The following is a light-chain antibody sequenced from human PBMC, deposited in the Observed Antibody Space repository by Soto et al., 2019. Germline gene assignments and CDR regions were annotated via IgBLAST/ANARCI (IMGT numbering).Light chain of an antibody. J-gene: IGLJ1*01. CDR1: TGAVTSGYY. V-gene: IGLV7-43*01. CDR2: ITS. Sequence: VVTQEHSLTVSPGGTVTLTCASSTGAVTSGYYPNWFQQKPGQAPRALISITSNKHSWTPARFSVSLLGGKAALTLSGVQPEDEAEYYCLLYYGGAGVFGTGTKLTVL. CDR3: LLYYGGAGV.